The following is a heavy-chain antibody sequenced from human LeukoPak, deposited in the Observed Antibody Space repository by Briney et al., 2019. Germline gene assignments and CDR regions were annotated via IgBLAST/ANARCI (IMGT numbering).Heavy chain of an antibody. V-gene: IGHV4-4*07. Sequence: SETLSLTCTVSGGSISNHYWSWIRQSAGKGLEWIGRIYTSGSTDYNPSLKSRVTMSADTSKNQFSLRLSSVTAADTAVYYCARRGAYSGNDLAWYFDLWGRGTLVTVSS. J-gene: IGHJ2*01. CDR2: IYTSGST. CDR1: GGSISNHY. CDR3: ARRGAYSGNDLAWYFDL. D-gene: IGHD5-12*01.